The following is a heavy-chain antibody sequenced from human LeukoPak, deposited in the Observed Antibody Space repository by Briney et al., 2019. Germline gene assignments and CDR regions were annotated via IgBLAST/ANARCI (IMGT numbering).Heavy chain of an antibody. J-gene: IGHJ4*02. D-gene: IGHD6-13*01. V-gene: IGHV3-30*04. CDR2: ISYDGGQK. CDR1: GFTFSDYT. Sequence: PGGSLRLSCAASGFTFSDYTMHWVRQAPGKGLEWVAVISYDGGQKYHADSVKGRFTISRDNSKNTVSLQMNSLRAEDTAFFYCARANSSSWHYFDYWGQGTLVTVSS. CDR3: ARANSSSWHYFDY.